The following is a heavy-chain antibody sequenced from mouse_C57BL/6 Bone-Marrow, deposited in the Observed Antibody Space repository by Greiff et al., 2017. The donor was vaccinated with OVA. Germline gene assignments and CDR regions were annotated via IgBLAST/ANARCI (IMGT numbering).Heavy chain of an antibody. D-gene: IGHD2-5*01. CDR1: GYSITSGYY. CDR2: ISYDGSN. Sequence: ESGPGLVKPSQSLSLTCSVTGYSITSGYYWTWIRQFPGNKLEWMGYISYDGSNNYNPSLKNRISITRDTSKNQFFLKLNSVTTEDTATYYCARNAYYSNYDYYAMDYWGQGTSVTVSS. CDR3: ARNAYYSNYDYYAMDY. J-gene: IGHJ4*01. V-gene: IGHV3-6*01.